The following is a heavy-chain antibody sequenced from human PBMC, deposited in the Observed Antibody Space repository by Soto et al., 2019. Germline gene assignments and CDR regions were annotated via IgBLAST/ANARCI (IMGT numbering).Heavy chain of an antibody. D-gene: IGHD2-15*01. CDR1: GFSVTNAW. CDR3: TTRSVEGF. CDR2: VYTSAEGGAT. V-gene: IGHV3-15*07. J-gene: IGHJ6*02. Sequence: EVQLVDSGGGLVKPGGSLRLSCAASGFSVTNAWMNWVRQAPGKGLEWVGRVYTSAEGGATNYAAPVKGRFTISRDDSKNTVYLQMNSLMTEDTAVYYCTTRSVEGFWGQGTTVTVSS.